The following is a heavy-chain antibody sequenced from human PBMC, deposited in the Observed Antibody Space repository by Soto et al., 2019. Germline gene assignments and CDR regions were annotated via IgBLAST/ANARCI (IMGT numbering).Heavy chain of an antibody. CDR2: IIPIFGTA. V-gene: IGHV1-69*06. CDR3: AAMVGGGYYYYGMDV. J-gene: IGHJ6*02. Sequence: GAAVKVYCKASGGTFSSYAISWVRQAHGQGLEWMGGIIPIFGTANYAQKFQGRVTITADKSTSTAYMELSSLRSEDTAVYYCAAMVGGGYYYYGMDVWGQGTTVTVSS. CDR1: GGTFSSYA. D-gene: IGHD5-18*01.